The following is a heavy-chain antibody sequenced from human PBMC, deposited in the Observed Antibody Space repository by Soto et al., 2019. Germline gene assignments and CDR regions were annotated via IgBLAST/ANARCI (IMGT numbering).Heavy chain of an antibody. D-gene: IGHD3-16*01. Sequence: QVQLVESGGGVVQPGTSLRLSCAASGFRFKSFVMHWVRQALGKGPEWVAFTSYDGNNKDYGDSVKGRFTVSRDNSPNTLHLQMDFLRPEDTALYYCARWGTTGGFDLWGQGTLVSVSS. V-gene: IGHV3-30*19. CDR2: TSYDGNNK. J-gene: IGHJ4*02. CDR3: ARWGTTGGFDL. CDR1: GFRFKSFV.